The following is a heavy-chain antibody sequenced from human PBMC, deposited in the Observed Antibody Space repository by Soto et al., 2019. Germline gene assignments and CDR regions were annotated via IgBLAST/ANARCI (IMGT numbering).Heavy chain of an antibody. CDR1: GGSFSGYY. D-gene: IGHD6-6*01. Sequence: PSETLSLTCAVYGGSFSGYYWSWIRQPPGKGLEWIGEINHSGSTNYNPSLKSRVTISVDTSKNQFSLKLSSVTAADTAVYYCATGRSGSSSYDYYYGTDVWGQGTTVTDSS. V-gene: IGHV4-34*01. CDR2: INHSGST. CDR3: ATGRSGSSSYDYYYGTDV. J-gene: IGHJ6*02.